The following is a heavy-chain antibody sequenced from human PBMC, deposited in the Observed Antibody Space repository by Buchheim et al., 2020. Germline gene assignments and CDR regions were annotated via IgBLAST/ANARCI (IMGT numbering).Heavy chain of an antibody. CDR2: ISYDGSNK. D-gene: IGHD3-22*01. Sequence: QVQLVESGGGVVQPGRSLRLSCAASGFTFSSYGMHWVRQAPGKGLEWVAVISYDGSNKYYADSVKGRFTISRDNSKNTLYLQMNSLRAEDTAVYYCAKATPPWYYYDSSGYAPGHDAFDIWGQGT. J-gene: IGHJ3*02. CDR3: AKATPPWYYYDSSGYAPGHDAFDI. V-gene: IGHV3-30*18. CDR1: GFTFSSYG.